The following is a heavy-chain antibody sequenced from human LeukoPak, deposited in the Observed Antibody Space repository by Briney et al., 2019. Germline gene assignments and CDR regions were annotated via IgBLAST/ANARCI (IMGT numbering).Heavy chain of an antibody. D-gene: IGHD6-13*01. CDR3: AKSPTGQQLLYFDC. CDR2: ISGSGGTP. CDR1: GFTFSSYA. J-gene: IGHJ4*02. V-gene: IGHV3-23*01. Sequence: GGSLRLSCAASGFTFSSYAMSWVREAPGKGLEWVSAISGSGGTPYYADSVTGRFTISRDNSKNTLYLQMTSLRAEDTAVYYCAKSPTGQQLLYFDCWGQGTLVTVSS.